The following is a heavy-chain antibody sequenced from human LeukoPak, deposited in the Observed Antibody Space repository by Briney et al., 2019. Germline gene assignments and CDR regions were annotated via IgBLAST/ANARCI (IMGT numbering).Heavy chain of an antibody. CDR3: ARDFGEYGDAYYFDY. V-gene: IGHV3-23*01. CDR2: ISGSGGST. Sequence: GGSLRLSCAASGFTFSSYAMSWVRQAPGKGLEWVSAISGSGGSTYYADSVKGRFTISRDNSKNTLYLQMNSLRAEDTAVYYCARDFGEYGDAYYFDYWGQGTLVTVSS. J-gene: IGHJ4*02. CDR1: GFTFSSYA. D-gene: IGHD4-17*01.